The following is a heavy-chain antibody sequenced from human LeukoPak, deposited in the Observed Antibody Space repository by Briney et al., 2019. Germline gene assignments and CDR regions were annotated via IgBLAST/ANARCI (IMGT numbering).Heavy chain of an antibody. CDR3: AKEVRVRGVIAYYYYYYGMDV. D-gene: IGHD3-10*01. CDR2: ISGSGGST. V-gene: IGHV3-23*01. J-gene: IGHJ6*02. CDR1: GFTFSSYA. Sequence: GGSLRLSCAASGFTFSSYAMSWVRQAPGKGLEWVSAISGSGGSTYYADSVKGRFTISRDNSKNTLYLQMNSLRAEDTAVYYCAKEVRVRGVIAYYYYYYGMDVWGQGTTVTVSS.